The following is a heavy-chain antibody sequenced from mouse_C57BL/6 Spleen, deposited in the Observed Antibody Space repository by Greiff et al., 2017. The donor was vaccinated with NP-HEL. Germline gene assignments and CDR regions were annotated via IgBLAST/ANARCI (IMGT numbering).Heavy chain of an antibody. V-gene: IGHV1-61*01. CDR3: AREGTAGNFDY. J-gene: IGHJ2*01. Sequence: VQLQQPGAELVRPGSSVKLSCKASGYTFTSYWMDWVKQRPGQGLEWIGNIYPSDSETHYNQKFKDKATLTVDKSSSTAYMQLSSLTSEDSAVYYCAREGTAGNFDYWGQGTTLTVSS. CDR2: IYPSDSET. D-gene: IGHD1-2*01. CDR1: GYTFTSYW.